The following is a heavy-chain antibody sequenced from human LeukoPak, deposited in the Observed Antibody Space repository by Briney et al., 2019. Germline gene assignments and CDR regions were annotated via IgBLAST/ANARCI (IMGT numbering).Heavy chain of an antibody. CDR1: GFTFSSYA. CDR3: AKDKLLWFGGTGSYFDY. J-gene: IGHJ4*02. D-gene: IGHD3-10*01. V-gene: IGHV3-23*01. CDR2: ISGSGGST. Sequence: GGSLRLSCAASGFTFSSYAMSWVRQAPGKGLEWVSAISGSGGSTYYADSVKGRFTISRDNSKNTLYLQMNSLRAEDTAVYYCAKDKLLWFGGTGSYFDYWGQGTLVTVSS.